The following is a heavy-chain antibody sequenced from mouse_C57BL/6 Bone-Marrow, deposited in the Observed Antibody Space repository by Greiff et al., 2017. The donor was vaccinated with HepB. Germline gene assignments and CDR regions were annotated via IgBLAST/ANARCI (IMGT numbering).Heavy chain of an antibody. J-gene: IGHJ4*01. D-gene: IGHD2-5*01. Sequence: EVQLQQSVAELVRPGASVKLSCTASGFNIKNTYMHWVKQRPEQGLEWIGRIDPANGNTKYAPKFQGKATITADTSSNTAYLQLSSLTSEDTAIYYCARWFYYSNYVPYYYAMDYWGQGTSVTVSS. CDR2: IDPANGNT. CDR1: GFNIKNTY. CDR3: ARWFYYSNYVPYYYAMDY. V-gene: IGHV14-3*01.